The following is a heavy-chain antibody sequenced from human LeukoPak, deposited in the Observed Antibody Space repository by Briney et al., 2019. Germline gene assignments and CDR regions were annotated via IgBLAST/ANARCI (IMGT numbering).Heavy chain of an antibody. CDR3: ARDGSISGSYLY. D-gene: IGHD1-26*01. Sequence: ASVKVSCKASGYTFTIYDINWVRQATGQGLEWMGWMNPNSGNTGYAQKFQGRVTMTRDTSISTAYMALSRLRSDDTAVYYCARDGSISGSYLYWGQGTLVTVSS. V-gene: IGHV1-8*01. CDR1: GYTFTIYD. CDR2: MNPNSGNT. J-gene: IGHJ4*02.